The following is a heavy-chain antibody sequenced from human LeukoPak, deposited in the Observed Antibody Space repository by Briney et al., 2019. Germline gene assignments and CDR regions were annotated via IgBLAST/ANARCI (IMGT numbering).Heavy chain of an antibody. CDR2: IIPIFGTT. Sequence: SVKVSCKASRGTFSSYAISWVRQAPGQGLEWMGGIIPIFGTTTYAQKLQGRVGITADESTSTAYMELSSLRSEDTAVYYCARDRGYSYAKKSSEYYYMDVWGKGTTVTMSS. D-gene: IGHD5-18*01. CDR3: ARDRGYSYAKKSSEYYYMDV. CDR1: RGTFSSYA. J-gene: IGHJ6*03. V-gene: IGHV1-69*13.